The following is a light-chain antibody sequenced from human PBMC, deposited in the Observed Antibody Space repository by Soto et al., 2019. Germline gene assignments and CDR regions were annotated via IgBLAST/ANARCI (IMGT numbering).Light chain of an antibody. CDR3: QQYGSSPLIS. J-gene: IGKJ1*01. V-gene: IGKV3-20*01. CDR2: GAS. CDR1: QSVSSSY. Sequence: DIVLTQSPGTLSLSPGERATLSCRASQSVSSSYLAWYQQKPGQAPRLLIYGASSRATGIPGRFSGSGSGTEFTLTISSLQSEDIAVYYCQQYGSSPLISFGQGTKVDIK.